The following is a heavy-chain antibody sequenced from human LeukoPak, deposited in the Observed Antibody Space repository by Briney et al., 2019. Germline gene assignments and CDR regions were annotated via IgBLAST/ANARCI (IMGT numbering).Heavy chain of an antibody. CDR3: ARGSLVHYYGSGSYRIRAGFDC. CDR2: ISGSSSTI. Sequence: GGSLRLSCAASGFTFSSYEMNWVRQAPGKGLEWVSCISGSSSTIYYADSVKGRFTISRDNAKNSLYLQMNSLRAEDTAVYYCARGSLVHYYGSGSYRIRAGFDCWGQGTLVTVSS. V-gene: IGHV3-48*03. J-gene: IGHJ4*02. D-gene: IGHD3-10*01. CDR1: GFTFSSYE.